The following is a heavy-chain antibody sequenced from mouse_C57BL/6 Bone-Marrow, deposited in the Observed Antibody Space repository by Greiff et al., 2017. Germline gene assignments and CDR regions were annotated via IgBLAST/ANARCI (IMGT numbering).Heavy chain of an antibody. CDR3: VWSAWFAY. J-gene: IGHJ3*01. D-gene: IGHD1-1*02. V-gene: IGHV1-81*01. Sequence: QVQLQQSGAELARPGASVKLSCKASGYTFTSYGISWVKQRTGQGLEWIGEIYPRSGNTYYNEKFKGKATLTADKSSSTAYMGLRSLTSEDSAVYFCVWSAWFAYWGQGTLVTVSA. CDR1: GYTFTSYG. CDR2: IYPRSGNT.